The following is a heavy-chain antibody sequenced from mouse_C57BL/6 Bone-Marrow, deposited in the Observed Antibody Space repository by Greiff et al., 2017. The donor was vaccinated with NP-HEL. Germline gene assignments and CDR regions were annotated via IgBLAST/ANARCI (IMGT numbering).Heavy chain of an antibody. D-gene: IGHD2-3*01. CDR3: AREGYDGYYVGFAY. CDR2: IYPRSGNT. CDR1: GYTFTSYG. Sequence: VKLVESGAELARPGASVKLSCKASGYTFTSYGISWVKQRTGQGLEWIGEIYPRSGNTYYNEKFKGKATLTADKSSSTAYMELRSLTSEDSAVYFCAREGYDGYYVGFAYWGQGTLVTVSA. V-gene: IGHV1-81*01. J-gene: IGHJ3*01.